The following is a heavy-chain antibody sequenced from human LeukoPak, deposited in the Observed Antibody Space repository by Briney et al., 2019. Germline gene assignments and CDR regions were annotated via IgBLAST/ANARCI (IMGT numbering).Heavy chain of an antibody. Sequence: GGSLRLSCAASGFTFSSYAMSWVRQAPGKGLEWVSGISGSGGSTYYADSVKGRFTISRDNSKNTLYLQMNSLRAEDTAVYYCARMFGYGYNWYFDLWGRGTLVTVSS. CDR1: GFTFSSYA. CDR3: ARMFGYGYNWYFDL. CDR2: ISGSGGST. D-gene: IGHD5-24*01. J-gene: IGHJ2*01. V-gene: IGHV3-23*01.